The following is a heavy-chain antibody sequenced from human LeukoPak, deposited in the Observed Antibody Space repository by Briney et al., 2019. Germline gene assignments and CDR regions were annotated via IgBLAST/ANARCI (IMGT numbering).Heavy chain of an antibody. CDR1: GFTFSSYW. CDR3: ARDQQWLVPRYYYYGMDV. Sequence: GGSLRVSCAASGFTFSSYWMSWVRQAPGKGLEWVANIKQDGSEKYYVDSVKGRFTISRDNAENSLYLQMNGLRAEDTAVYYCARDQQWLVPRYYYYGMDVWGQGTTVTVSS. CDR2: IKQDGSEK. D-gene: IGHD6-19*01. V-gene: IGHV3-7*01. J-gene: IGHJ6*02.